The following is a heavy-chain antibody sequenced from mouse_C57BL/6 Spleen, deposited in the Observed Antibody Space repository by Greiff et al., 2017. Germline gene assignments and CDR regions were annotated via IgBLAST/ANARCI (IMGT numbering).Heavy chain of an antibody. J-gene: IGHJ2*01. CDR1: GYTFTSYW. D-gene: IGHD1-1*01. V-gene: IGHV1-52*01. Sequence: QVQLQQPGAELVRPGSSVKLSCKASGYTFTSYWMHWVKQRPIQGLEWIGNIDPSDSETHYNQKFKDKATLTVDKSSSTAYMQLSSLTSEDSAVYYGARRGTYGSGDGWVFFDYWGQGTTLTVSS. CDR3: ARRGTYGSGDGWVFFDY. CDR2: IDPSDSET.